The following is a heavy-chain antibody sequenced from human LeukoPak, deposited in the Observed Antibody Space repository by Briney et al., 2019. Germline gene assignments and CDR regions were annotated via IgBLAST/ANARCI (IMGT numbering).Heavy chain of an antibody. CDR1: GYTFTSYG. Sequence: ASVKVSCKASGYTFTSYGISWVRQAPGQGLEWMGWISAYNGNTNYAQKLQGRVTMTTDTSTSTAYMELRSLRSDDTAVYYCARELESSEREPNLDYWGQGTLVTVSS. CDR3: ARELESSEREPNLDY. V-gene: IGHV1-18*01. J-gene: IGHJ4*02. D-gene: IGHD3-3*01. CDR2: ISAYNGNT.